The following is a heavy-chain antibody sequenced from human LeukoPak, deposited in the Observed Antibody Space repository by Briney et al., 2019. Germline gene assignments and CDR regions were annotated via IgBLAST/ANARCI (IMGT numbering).Heavy chain of an antibody. V-gene: IGHV3-64D*06. J-gene: IGHJ4*02. Sequence: LPGGSLRLSCSASGFTFISYAMHWVRQAPGKGLEYVSGIGSDGGSTYYADSVKGRFTISRDNSKNTLYLQMSSLRAEDTAVYYCVKGFCSSPSCAFDYWGQGTLVTVSS. CDR1: GFTFISYA. CDR3: VKGFCSSPSCAFDY. D-gene: IGHD2-2*01. CDR2: IGSDGGST.